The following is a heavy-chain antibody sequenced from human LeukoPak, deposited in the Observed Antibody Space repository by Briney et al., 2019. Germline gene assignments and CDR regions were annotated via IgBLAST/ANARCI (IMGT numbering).Heavy chain of an antibody. D-gene: IGHD3-22*01. CDR2: MNPNSGNT. V-gene: IGHV1-8*01. Sequence: ASVKVSCKASGYTFTSYDINWVRQATGQGLEWMGWMNPNSGNTGYAQKFQGRVTMTRNTSISTAYMELSSLRSEDTAVYYCANVPYYYDSSGSPGGFDIWGQGTMVTVSS. J-gene: IGHJ3*02. CDR1: GYTFTSYD. CDR3: ANVPYYYDSSGSPGGFDI.